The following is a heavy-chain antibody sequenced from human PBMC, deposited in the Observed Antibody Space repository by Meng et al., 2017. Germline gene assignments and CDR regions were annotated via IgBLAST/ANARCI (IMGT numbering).Heavy chain of an antibody. V-gene: IGHV3-21*01. Sequence: GESLKISWAASGFTFSSYSMNWVRQAPGKGLEWVSSISSSSSYIYYADSVKGRFTISRDNAKNSLYLQMNSLRAEDTAVYYCARDQRPGIAVAGRGVFRYYGMDVWGQGTTVTVSS. J-gene: IGHJ6*02. CDR1: GFTFSSYS. CDR3: ARDQRPGIAVAGRGVFRYYGMDV. D-gene: IGHD6-19*01. CDR2: ISSSSSYI.